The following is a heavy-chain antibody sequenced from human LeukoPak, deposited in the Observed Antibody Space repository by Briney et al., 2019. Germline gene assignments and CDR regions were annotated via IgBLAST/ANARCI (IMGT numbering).Heavy chain of an antibody. D-gene: IGHD5-12*01. V-gene: IGHV3-21*04. CDR2: ISSSSSYI. CDR1: GFTFSSYS. J-gene: IGHJ3*02. Sequence: GGSLRLSCAASGFTFSSYSMNWVRQAPGKGLEWVSSISSSSSYIYYADSVKGRFTISRDNAKNSLYLQMNSLRAEDTALYYCAKGGGYDFRNAFDIWGQGTMVTVSS. CDR3: AKGGGYDFRNAFDI.